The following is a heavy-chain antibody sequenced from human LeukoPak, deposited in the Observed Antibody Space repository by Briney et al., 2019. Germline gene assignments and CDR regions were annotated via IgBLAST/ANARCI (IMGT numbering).Heavy chain of an antibody. CDR3: ARVAGIACSGGSCYTTLVTPRLDLGTPFDP. D-gene: IGHD2-15*01. CDR1: GYTFTSYG. Sequence: GASVTVSCKASGYTFTSYGISWVRQAPGQGLEWMGWISAYNGNTNYAQKLQGRVTMTTDTSTSTAYMELRSLRSDDTAVYYCARVAGIACSGGSCYTTLVTPRLDLGTPFDPWGQGTLVTVSS. J-gene: IGHJ5*02. V-gene: IGHV1-18*01. CDR2: ISAYNGNT.